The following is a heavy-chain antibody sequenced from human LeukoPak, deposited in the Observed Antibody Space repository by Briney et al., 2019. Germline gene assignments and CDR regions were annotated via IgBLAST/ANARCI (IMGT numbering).Heavy chain of an antibody. J-gene: IGHJ4*02. Sequence: ASVKVPCKASGYTFTSYGISWVRQAPGQGLEWMGRIIPILGIANYAQKFQGRVTITADKSTSTAYMELSSLRSEDTAVYYCARNGFCSGGSCLSANYGYWGQGTLVTVSS. D-gene: IGHD2-15*01. CDR3: ARNGFCSGGSCLSANYGY. CDR2: IIPILGIA. V-gene: IGHV1-69*04. CDR1: GYTFTSYG.